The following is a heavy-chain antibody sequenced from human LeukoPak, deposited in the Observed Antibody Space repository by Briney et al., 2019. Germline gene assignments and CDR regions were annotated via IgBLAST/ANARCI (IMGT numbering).Heavy chain of an antibody. D-gene: IGHD1-1*01. CDR1: GFTFSSYA. Sequence: GGSLRLSCAASGFTFSSYAMHWVRQAPGKGLEWVAVISYDGSNKYYADSVKGRFTIPRDNSKNTLYLQMNSLRAEDTAVYYCARVSGTTVYYYYGMDVWGQGTTVTVSS. J-gene: IGHJ6*02. V-gene: IGHV3-30*04. CDR2: ISYDGSNK. CDR3: ARVSGTTVYYYYGMDV.